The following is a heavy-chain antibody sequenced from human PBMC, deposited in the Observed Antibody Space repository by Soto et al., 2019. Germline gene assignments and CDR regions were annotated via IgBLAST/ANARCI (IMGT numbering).Heavy chain of an antibody. J-gene: IGHJ3*02. CDR3: ARPQGYCSGGSCYPDAFDI. Sequence: EVQLVESGGGLVQPGGSLRLSCAASGFTFSSYSMNWVRQAPGKGLEWVSYISSSSSTIYYADSVKGRFTISRDNAKNSLYLQRNSLRAEDTAVYYCARPQGYCSGGSCYPDAFDIWGQGTMVTVSS. D-gene: IGHD2-15*01. CDR1: GFTFSSYS. V-gene: IGHV3-48*01. CDR2: ISSSSSTI.